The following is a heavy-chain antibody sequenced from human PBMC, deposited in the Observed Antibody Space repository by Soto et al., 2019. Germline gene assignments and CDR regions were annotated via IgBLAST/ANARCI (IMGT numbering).Heavy chain of an antibody. D-gene: IGHD4-17*01. J-gene: IGHJ4*02. CDR2: TRNKANSYTT. V-gene: IGHV3-72*01. CDR3: ATSDYGDYDLGY. Sequence: VHLVESGGGLVQPGGSLRLSCAASGFTFSDHYMDWVRQAPGKGLEWVGRTRNKANSYTTEYAASVKGRFTISRDDSKNSLYLQMNSLKTEDTAVYYCATSDYGDYDLGYWGQGTLVTVSS. CDR1: GFTFSDHY.